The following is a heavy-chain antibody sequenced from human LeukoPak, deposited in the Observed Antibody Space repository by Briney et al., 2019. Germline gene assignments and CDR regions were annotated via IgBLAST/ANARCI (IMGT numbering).Heavy chain of an antibody. CDR2: INPNSGDS. Sequence: GASVKVSCKASGYTFTGSYINWVRQAPGQGLEWMGRINPNSGDSNVAQKFQGRVTLTRDTSISTPYMELSSLRSDDTAVYFCAKVREVGTNIEVVVVDISGAFDMWGQGTKVTVSS. CDR1: GYTFTGSY. J-gene: IGHJ3*02. D-gene: IGHD2-15*01. CDR3: AKVREVGTNIEVVVVDISGAFDM. V-gene: IGHV1-2*06.